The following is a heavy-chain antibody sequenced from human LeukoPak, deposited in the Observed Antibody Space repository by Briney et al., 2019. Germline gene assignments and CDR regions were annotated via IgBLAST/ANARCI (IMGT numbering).Heavy chain of an antibody. CDR1: GYTFTAYY. Sequence: ASVKVSCKASGYTFTAYYVHWVRQAPGQGLEWMGWITPNSGNTGYAQKFQGRVTMTRNTSISTAYMELSSLRSEDTAVYYCARGVDTAMVDFDYWGQGTLVTVSS. D-gene: IGHD5-18*01. CDR2: ITPNSGNT. J-gene: IGHJ4*02. V-gene: IGHV1-8*02. CDR3: ARGVDTAMVDFDY.